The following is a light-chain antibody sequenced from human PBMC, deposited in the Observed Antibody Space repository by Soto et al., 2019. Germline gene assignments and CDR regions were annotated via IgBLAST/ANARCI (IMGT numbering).Light chain of an antibody. CDR3: QQYNTYSWT. CDR2: RAS. V-gene: IGKV1-5*03. Sequence: DIQMTQSPSTLSASVGDRVTITCRASQTISSRLAWYQQKPGKAPKLLIYRASTLESGVPSRFSGSGSGTEFTLTISSLQPDDFASYYCQQYNTYSWTFGQGTRVXIK. CDR1: QTISSR. J-gene: IGKJ1*01.